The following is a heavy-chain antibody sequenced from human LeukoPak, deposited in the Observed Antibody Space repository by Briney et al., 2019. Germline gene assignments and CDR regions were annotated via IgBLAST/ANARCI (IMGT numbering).Heavy chain of an antibody. CDR2: IFYSGST. V-gene: IGHV4-39*07. Sequence: PSETLSLTCTVSSGSISTSNYYWGWVRQPPGKALEWIGNIFYSGSTYYSPSLKSRVTISLDTSRNQFSLKLNSVTAADTAVYYCAKPSNYYGSATDAFDFWGQGTMVTVSS. CDR3: AKPSNYYGSATDAFDF. J-gene: IGHJ3*01. D-gene: IGHD3-10*01. CDR1: SGSISTSNYY.